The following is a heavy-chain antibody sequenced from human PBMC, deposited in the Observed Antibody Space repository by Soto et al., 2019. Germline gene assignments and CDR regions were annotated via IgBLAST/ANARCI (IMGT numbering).Heavy chain of an antibody. CDR2: ISYDGSNK. CDR3: ARAFRDYGDYALES. CDR1: GLPFSSYA. D-gene: IGHD4-17*01. Sequence: QVQLVESGGGVVQPGRSLRLSCAASGLPFSSYAMHWVRQAPGKGLEWVAVISYDGSNKYYADSVKGRFTISRDNFKNTLYLQMNRLRAEDTAVYYCARAFRDYGDYALESWGQGTLVTVSS. V-gene: IGHV3-30-3*01. J-gene: IGHJ4*02.